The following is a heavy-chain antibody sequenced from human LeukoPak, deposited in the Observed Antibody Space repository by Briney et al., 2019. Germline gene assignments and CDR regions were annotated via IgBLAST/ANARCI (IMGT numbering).Heavy chain of an antibody. CDR2: IDWDDAK. CDR3: ARENNYGYDY. CDR1: GFSLSTSGMY. V-gene: IGHV2-70*11. D-gene: IGHD5-18*01. Sequence: SGPTLVNPTRPLTLTCTCSGFSLSTSGMYGSWIRQPQGKYLEWLARIDWDDAKYYSTSPKTRLTISKDTSKNQVVLTMTNMDPVDTATYYCARENNYGYDYWGQGTLVTVSS. J-gene: IGHJ4*02.